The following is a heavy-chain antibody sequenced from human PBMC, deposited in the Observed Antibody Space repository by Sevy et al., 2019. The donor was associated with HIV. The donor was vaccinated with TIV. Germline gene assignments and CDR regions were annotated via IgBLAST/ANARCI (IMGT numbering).Heavy chain of an antibody. CDR3: VRALAAHDSF. D-gene: IGHD6-13*01. CDR1: GFSLDSYW. Sequence: GGSLRLSCAASGFSLDSYWMSWVRQTPGKGLEWVANIKQDGSVTYNVDSVKGRFTISRDNARNLVYLQMNSLRVEDTALYYCVRALAAHDSFWGQGTLVTVSS. CDR2: IKQDGSVT. V-gene: IGHV3-7*01. J-gene: IGHJ4*02.